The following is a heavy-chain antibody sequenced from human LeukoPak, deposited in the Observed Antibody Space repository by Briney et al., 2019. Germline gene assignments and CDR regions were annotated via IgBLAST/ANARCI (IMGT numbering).Heavy chain of an antibody. J-gene: IGHJ4*02. D-gene: IGHD6-19*01. CDR1: GYTFTSYY. CDR2: INPSGGST. V-gene: IGHV1-46*01. Sequence: ASVKVSGKASGYTFTSYYMHWVRQAPGQGLEWMGIINPSGGSTSYAQKFQGRVTMTRDTSSSTVYMELSSLRSEDTAVYYCARVYSSGWYSLDYWGQGTLVTVSS. CDR3: ARVYSSGWYSLDY.